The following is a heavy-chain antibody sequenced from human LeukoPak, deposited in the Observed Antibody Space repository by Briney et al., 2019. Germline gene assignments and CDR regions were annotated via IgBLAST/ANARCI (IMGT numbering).Heavy chain of an antibody. CDR2: INGGGSRT. V-gene: IGHV3-23*01. CDR3: ASLAVEMATDY. Sequence: PGGSLRLSCATSGFTFRSYAMSWVRQAPGKGLEWVSAINGGGSRTYYTDSVKGRFTISRDNSKNTLYLQMNSLRAEDTAVYYCASLAVEMATDYWGQGTLVTVSS. D-gene: IGHD5-24*01. CDR1: GFTFRSYA. J-gene: IGHJ4*02.